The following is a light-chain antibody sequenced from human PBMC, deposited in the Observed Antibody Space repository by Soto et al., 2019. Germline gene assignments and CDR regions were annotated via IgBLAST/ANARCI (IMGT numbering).Light chain of an antibody. J-gene: IGLJ2*01. CDR3: CSYAGSSTLV. V-gene: IGLV2-23*01. Sequence: QPVLTQPASVSGSPGQSITISCTGTSSDVGSYNLVSWYQHHPGKAPKLMIYEGSKRPSGVSNRFSGSKSGNTASLTISGLQAEDEGDYYCCSYAGSSTLVFGGGTKLTVL. CDR1: SSDVGSYNL. CDR2: EGS.